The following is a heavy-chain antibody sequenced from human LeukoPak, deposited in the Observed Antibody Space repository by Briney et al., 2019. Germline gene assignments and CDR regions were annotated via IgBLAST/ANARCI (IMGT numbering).Heavy chain of an antibody. CDR3: ARGGSPYGMDV. D-gene: IGHD3-10*01. Sequence: GGSLRLSCVASGFPFGNYAMNWVRQAPGKGLVWISYTSSSGSTIYYADTVRGRFTMSRDNAKKSMYLQMNSLSAEDTAIYYCARGGSPYGMDVWGPGTTVTVSS. J-gene: IGHJ6*02. CDR1: GFPFGNYA. V-gene: IGHV3-48*03. CDR2: TSSSGSTI.